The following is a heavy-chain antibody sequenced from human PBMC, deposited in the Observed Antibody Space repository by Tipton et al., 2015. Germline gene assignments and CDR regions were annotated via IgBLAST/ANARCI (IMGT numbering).Heavy chain of an antibody. J-gene: IGHJ4*02. CDR2: IRSKAKGYAT. CDR3: ARNSFTHHASALFDF. D-gene: IGHD2/OR15-2a*01. Sequence: GSLRLSCAASGFTFSDSPIHWVRQASGRGLEWVGRIRSKAKGYATAYAASVKGRFTVSRDDSKNTAYLQMNSLKTEDTAVYYCARNSFTHHASALFDFWGQGSLVTVSS. V-gene: IGHV3-73*01. CDR1: GFTFSDSP.